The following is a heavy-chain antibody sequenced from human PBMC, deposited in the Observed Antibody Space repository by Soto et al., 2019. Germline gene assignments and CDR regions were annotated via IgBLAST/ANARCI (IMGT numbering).Heavy chain of an antibody. Sequence: PGGSLRLSCAASGFTFSNYAMTWVRQAPGKGLEWVSTINYGGDSAYYTDSVKGRFTFSRDNSKNTLYLQMDSLRAEDTALYYCARRHGDYVDYWGQGALVTV. V-gene: IGHV3-23*01. J-gene: IGHJ4*02. D-gene: IGHD4-17*01. CDR2: INYGGDSA. CDR1: GFTFSNYA. CDR3: ARRHGDYVDY.